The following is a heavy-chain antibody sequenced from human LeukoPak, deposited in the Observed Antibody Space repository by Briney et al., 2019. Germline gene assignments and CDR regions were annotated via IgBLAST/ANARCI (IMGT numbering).Heavy chain of an antibody. CDR2: IYSGGTT. V-gene: IGHV3-66*02. Sequence: GGSLRPSCAASGFTVSSNYMSWVRQAPGKGLEWVSVIYSGGTTYYADSVEGRFTISRDNSKNTLYLQMNSLRAEDTAVYYCARDVEMDYWGQGTLVTVSS. CDR3: ARDVEMDY. J-gene: IGHJ4*02. D-gene: IGHD5-24*01. CDR1: GFTVSSNY.